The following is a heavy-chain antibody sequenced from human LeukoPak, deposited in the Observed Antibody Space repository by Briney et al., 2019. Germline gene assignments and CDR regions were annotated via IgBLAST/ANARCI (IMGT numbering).Heavy chain of an antibody. CDR1: GGTFSSYA. CDR2: IIPIFGTA. D-gene: IGHD3-9*01. J-gene: IGHJ4*02. CDR3: ASKRPGDDILTGYGY. Sequence: ASVKVSCKASGGTFSSYAISWVRQAPGQGLEWMGGIIPIFGTANYAQKFQGRVTITADKSTSTAYMELSSLRSEDTAVHYCASKRPGDDILTGYGYWGQGTLVTVSS. V-gene: IGHV1-69*06.